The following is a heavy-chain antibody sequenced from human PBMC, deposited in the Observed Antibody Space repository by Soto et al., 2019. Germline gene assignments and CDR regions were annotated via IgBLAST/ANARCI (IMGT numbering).Heavy chain of an antibody. Sequence: GGSLRLSCAASGFTVSSNYMSWVRQAPGKGLEWVSVIYSGGSTYYADSVKGRFTISRDNSKNTLYLQMNSLRAEDTAVYYCARDSTYWSGGSCFFDYWGQGTLV. CDR2: IYSGGST. J-gene: IGHJ4*02. CDR1: GFTVSSNY. D-gene: IGHD2-15*01. CDR3: ARDSTYWSGGSCFFDY. V-gene: IGHV3-53*01.